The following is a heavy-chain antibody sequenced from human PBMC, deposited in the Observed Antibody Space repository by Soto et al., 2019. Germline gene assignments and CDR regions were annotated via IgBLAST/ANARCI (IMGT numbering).Heavy chain of an antibody. CDR2: INHSGST. J-gene: IGHJ3*02. V-gene: IGHV4-34*01. CDR3: ARDEYGDYVNAFDI. CDR1: GGSFSGYY. D-gene: IGHD4-17*01. Sequence: TPSLTCAVYGGSFSGYYWSGIRQPPGKGLEWIGEINHSGSTNYNPSLKSRVTISVDTSKNQFSLKLSSVTAADTAVYYCARDEYGDYVNAFDIWGQGTMVTVSS.